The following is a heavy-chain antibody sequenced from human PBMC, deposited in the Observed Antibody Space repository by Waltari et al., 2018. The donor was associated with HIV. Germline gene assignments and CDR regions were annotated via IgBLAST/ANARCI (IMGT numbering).Heavy chain of an antibody. J-gene: IGHJ4*02. CDR3: ARLITMVRGASDY. CDR1: GYTFTGYY. Sequence: QVQLVQSGAEVKKPGASVKLSCQASGYTFTGYYMPWVRQAPGQGLEWMGWINPNSGGTNYAQKFQGRVTMTRDTSISTAYMELSRLRSDDTAVYYCARLITMVRGASDYWGQGTLVTVSS. D-gene: IGHD3-10*01. V-gene: IGHV1-2*02. CDR2: INPNSGGT.